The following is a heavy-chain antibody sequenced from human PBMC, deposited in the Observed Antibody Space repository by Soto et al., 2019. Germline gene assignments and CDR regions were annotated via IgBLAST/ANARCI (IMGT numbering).Heavy chain of an antibody. CDR3: APLSVSLSGPYGIHV. V-gene: IGHV4-39*01. CDR2: MLYSGLT. CDR1: GYSVSSSDYY. D-gene: IGHD2-15*01. J-gene: IGHJ6*02. Sequence: LETLSLTCSVSGYSVSSSDYYWAWIRQPPGKGLEWIGSMLYSGLTYYNPSLKSRVTLSVDTSKNQFSVRLNSVTASDTAVYYCAPLSVSLSGPYGIHVWGQGTTVTVSS.